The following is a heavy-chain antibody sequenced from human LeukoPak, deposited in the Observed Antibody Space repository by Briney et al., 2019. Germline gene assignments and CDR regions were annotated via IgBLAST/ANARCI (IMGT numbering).Heavy chain of an antibody. J-gene: IGHJ5*02. V-gene: IGHV4-38-2*02. D-gene: IGHD1-26*01. CDR3: ASTSGSYSAVT. CDR2: IYHSGST. Sequence: PSETLSLTCTVSGYSISSGYYWGWIRQPPGKGLEWIGSIYHSGSTYYNPSLKSRVTISVDTSKNQFSLKLSSVTAADTAVYYCASTSGSYSAVTWGRGTLVTVSS. CDR1: GYSISSGYY.